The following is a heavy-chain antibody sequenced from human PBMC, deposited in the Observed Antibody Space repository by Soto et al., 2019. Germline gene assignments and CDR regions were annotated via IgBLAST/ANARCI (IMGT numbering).Heavy chain of an antibody. D-gene: IGHD3-22*01. CDR3: ALAPRVITPFDY. J-gene: IGHJ4*02. V-gene: IGHV2-5*02. CDR1: GFSLTTRPLS. CDR2: IYWADDK. Sequence: QITLEESGPPMVIPTQTLTLTCSFSGFSLTTRPLSLAWVRQPPGKALEWVALIYWADDKRYNASLERRLTITKDTSKTQVVLTPTNVEPDDTATYVCALAPRVITPFDYWGPGLLFTVAS.